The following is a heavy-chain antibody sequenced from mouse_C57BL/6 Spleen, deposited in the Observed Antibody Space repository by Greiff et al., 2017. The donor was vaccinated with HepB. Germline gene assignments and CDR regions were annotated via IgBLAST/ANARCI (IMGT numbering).Heavy chain of an antibody. D-gene: IGHD2-4*01. V-gene: IGHV1-82*01. CDR2: IYPGDGDS. J-gene: IGHJ2*01. CDR3: ARANYDYDGVDY. CDR1: GYAFSRSW. Sequence: VQLQQSGPELVKPGASVKISCKASGYAFSRSWMNWVKQRPGKGLEWIGRIYPGDGDSKYNGKFKGKATLTADKSSSTAYMQLSSLTSEDSAVYFCARANYDYDGVDYWGQGSTLTVSS.